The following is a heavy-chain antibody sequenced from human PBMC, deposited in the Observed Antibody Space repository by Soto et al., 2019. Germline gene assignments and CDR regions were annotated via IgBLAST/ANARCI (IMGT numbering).Heavy chain of an antibody. J-gene: IGHJ4*02. CDR2: ISSSSSYL. D-gene: IGHD1-7*01. V-gene: IGHV3-21*01. CDR1: GFTFSSYS. CDR3: ARDQRLTGTTADY. Sequence: EVQLVESGGGLVKPGGSLRLSCAASGFTFSSYSMNWVRQAPGKGLEWVSSISSSSSYLYYADSVKGRFTISRDNAKNSLYLQMNSLRAEDTAVYYCARDQRLTGTTADYWGQGTLVTVSS.